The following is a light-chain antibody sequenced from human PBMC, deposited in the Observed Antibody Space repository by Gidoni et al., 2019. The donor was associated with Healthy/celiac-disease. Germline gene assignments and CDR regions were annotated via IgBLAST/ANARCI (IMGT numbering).Light chain of an antibody. CDR3: QQYNNWLYT. V-gene: IGKV3-15*01. CDR2: GES. J-gene: IGKJ2*01. Sequence: IVMTQSPATLSVSPGERATLSCRASQSVSSNLAWYQQKPGQAPSLLIYGESTRATGIPARFSGSGSGTEFTLTISSLQSEDLAVYYCQQYNNWLYTFGQGTKLEIK. CDR1: QSVSSN.